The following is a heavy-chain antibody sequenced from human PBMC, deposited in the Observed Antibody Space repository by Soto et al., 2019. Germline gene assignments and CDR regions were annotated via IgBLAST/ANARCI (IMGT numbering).Heavy chain of an antibody. J-gene: IGHJ4*02. CDR3: AAIPGIAVAASSC. CDR1: GFTFTSSA. CDR2: IVVGSGNT. V-gene: IGHV1-58*01. D-gene: IGHD6-19*01. Sequence: GASVKVSCKASGFTFTSSAVQWVRQARGQRLEWIGWIVVGSGNTNYAQKFQERVTITRDMSTSTAYMELSSLRSEDTAVYYCAAIPGIAVAASSCWGQGTLVTVSA.